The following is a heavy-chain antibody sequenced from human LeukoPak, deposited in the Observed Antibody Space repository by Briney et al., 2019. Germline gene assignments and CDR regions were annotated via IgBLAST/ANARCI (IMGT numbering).Heavy chain of an antibody. CDR2: IIPIFGTA. CDR1: GGTFSSYA. Sequence: GASVKVSCKASGGTFSSYAISWVRQAPGQGLEWMGGIIPIFGTANYAQKFQGRVTITTDESTSTAYLEPSSLRSEDTAVYYCARWDPDYYDSSGYFDYWGQGTLVTVSS. J-gene: IGHJ4*02. CDR3: ARWDPDYYDSSGYFDY. D-gene: IGHD3-22*01. V-gene: IGHV1-69*05.